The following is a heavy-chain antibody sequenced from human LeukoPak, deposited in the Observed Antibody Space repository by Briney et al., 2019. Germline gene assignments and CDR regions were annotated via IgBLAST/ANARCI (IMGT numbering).Heavy chain of an antibody. CDR3: AGSIPVAGTLDENNWFDP. V-gene: IGHV1-69*01. CDR1: GGTFSIYA. Sequence: SVKVSCKASGGTFSIYAISWVRQAPGQGLEWMGGIIPIFGTANYAQKFQGRVRINADESTSTDYMELSRLRSEDKAGEYCAGSIPVAGTLDENNWFDPWGQGTLVTVSS. J-gene: IGHJ5*02. CDR2: IIPIFGTA. D-gene: IGHD6-19*01.